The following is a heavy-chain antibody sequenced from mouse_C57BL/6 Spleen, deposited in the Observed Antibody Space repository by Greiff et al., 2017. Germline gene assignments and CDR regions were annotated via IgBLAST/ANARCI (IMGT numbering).Heavy chain of an antibody. CDR2: ISSGGDYI. Sequence: EVQLVESGEGLVKPGGSLKLSCAASGFTFSSYAMSWVRQTPEKRLEWVAYISSGGDYIYYADTVKGRFTISRDNARNTLYLQMSSLKSEDTAMYYCTKGGYYDYDYYAMDYWGQGTSVTVSS. V-gene: IGHV5-9-1*02. D-gene: IGHD2-4*01. CDR1: GFTFSSYA. CDR3: TKGGYYDYDYYAMDY. J-gene: IGHJ4*01.